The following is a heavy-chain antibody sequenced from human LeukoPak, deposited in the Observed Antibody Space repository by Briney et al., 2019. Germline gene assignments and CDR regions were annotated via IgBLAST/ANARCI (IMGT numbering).Heavy chain of an antibody. CDR1: GFTFSSYW. CDR2: IDSDGSST. J-gene: IGHJ4*02. Sequence: GGSLRLSCAASGFTFSSYWMHWVRQAPGKGLVWVSRIDSDGSSTGYADSVKGRFTISRDNAKNTLYLQMNSLRAEDTAVYYCARDPIAVDGEIDYWGQGTLVTVSS. D-gene: IGHD6-19*01. CDR3: ARDPIAVDGEIDY. V-gene: IGHV3-74*01.